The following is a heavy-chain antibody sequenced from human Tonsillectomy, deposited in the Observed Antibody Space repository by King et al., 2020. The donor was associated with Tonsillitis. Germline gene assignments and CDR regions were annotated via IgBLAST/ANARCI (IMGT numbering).Heavy chain of an antibody. CDR3: AREDFGDYPY. D-gene: IGHD4-17*01. J-gene: IGHJ4*02. Sequence: QLQESGPGLVKPSQTLSLTCTVSGDSIDSGPYYWNWIRQPAGKGLEWIGRISGSGSTNSNPSLKSRLTISVDTSKNQFSLNLNSVSAADTAVYYCAREDFGDYPYWGQGTLVTVSS. V-gene: IGHV4-61*02. CDR1: GDSIDSGPYY. CDR2: ISGSGST.